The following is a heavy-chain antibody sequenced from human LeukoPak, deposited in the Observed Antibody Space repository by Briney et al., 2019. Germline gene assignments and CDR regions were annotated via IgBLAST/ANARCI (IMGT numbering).Heavy chain of an antibody. J-gene: IGHJ4*02. CDR2: ISWDGGST. D-gene: IGHD5-18*01. CDR3: AKDADSYGWSFFDY. V-gene: IGHV3-43*01. CDR1: GFTFDDYT. Sequence: PGGSLGLSCAASGFTFDDYTMHWVRQAPGKGLEWVSLISWDGGSTYYADSVKGRFTISRDNSKNSLYLQMNSLRTEDTALYYCAKDADSYGWSFFDYWGQGTLVTVSS.